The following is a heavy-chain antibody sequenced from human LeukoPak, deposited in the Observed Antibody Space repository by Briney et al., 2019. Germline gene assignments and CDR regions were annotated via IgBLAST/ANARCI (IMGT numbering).Heavy chain of an antibody. Sequence: GGSLRLSCAVSGFTFSGYAMTWVRQAPGKGLEWLSVISGSGSSTYYADSVKGRFTVSRGNSQNRLYLQMNSLRAEDMALYYCARTFYYDSTGYRYIDYWGQGTLVTVSS. J-gene: IGHJ4*02. V-gene: IGHV3-23*01. D-gene: IGHD3-22*01. CDR2: ISGSGSST. CDR1: GFTFSGYA. CDR3: ARTFYYDSTGYRYIDY.